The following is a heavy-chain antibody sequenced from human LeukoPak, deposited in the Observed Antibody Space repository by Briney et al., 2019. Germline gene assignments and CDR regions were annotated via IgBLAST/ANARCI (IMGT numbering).Heavy chain of an antibody. J-gene: IGHJ4*02. CDR3: ARDMSGYLDY. D-gene: IGHD3-3*01. V-gene: IGHV3-21*01. CDR2: ISSSSSYI. Sequence: GGSLRLSCAASGFTFSSYSMNWVRQAPGKGLEWVSSISSSSSYIYYADSVKGRFTISRDNAKNSLYLQMNNLRAEDTAVYYCARDMSGYLDYWGQGTLVTVSS. CDR1: GFTFSSYS.